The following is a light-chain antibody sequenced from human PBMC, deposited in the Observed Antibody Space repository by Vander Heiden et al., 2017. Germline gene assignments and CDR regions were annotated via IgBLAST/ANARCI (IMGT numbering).Light chain of an antibody. J-gene: IGKJ3*01. Sequence: VLTPSPAPLSLSPGERATLPCRASQSVSSSNLAWYQQTPGQAPRLLIYGASSRATGIPDRFSGSGSGTDFTLTISRLEPEDFAVYYCQQYGSSPFTFGPGTKVDIK. CDR1: QSVSSSN. CDR2: GAS. CDR3: QQYGSSPFT. V-gene: IGKV3-20*01.